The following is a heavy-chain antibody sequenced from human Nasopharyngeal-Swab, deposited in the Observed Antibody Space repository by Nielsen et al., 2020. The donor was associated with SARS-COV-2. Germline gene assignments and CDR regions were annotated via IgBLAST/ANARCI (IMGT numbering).Heavy chain of an antibody. D-gene: IGHD5-24*01. Sequence: GESLKISCAASGFTLSNYNMHWVRQGPGKGLEWVSRINRDGSVTNYADSVKGRFTISRDNAGNTLYLQVNSLRAEDTAVYYCAREGDGYHSYYYGLDVWGLVTTVTVSS. V-gene: IGHV3-74*01. CDR2: INRDGSVT. CDR1: GFTLSNYN. J-gene: IGHJ6*02. CDR3: AREGDGYHSYYYGLDV.